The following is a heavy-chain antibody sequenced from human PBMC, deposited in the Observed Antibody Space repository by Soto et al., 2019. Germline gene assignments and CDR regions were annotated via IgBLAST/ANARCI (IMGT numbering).Heavy chain of an antibody. CDR1: GFTFSSYA. D-gene: IGHD3-3*01. V-gene: IGHV3-23*01. CDR3: AKFEDDFWSGYYDY. J-gene: IGHJ4*02. Sequence: PGGSLRLSCAASGFTFSSYAMSWVRQAPGKGLEWVSAISGSGGSTYYADSVKGRFTISRDNSKNTLYLQMNSLRAEDTAVYYCAKFEDDFWSGYYDYWGQGTLVTVSS. CDR2: ISGSGGST.